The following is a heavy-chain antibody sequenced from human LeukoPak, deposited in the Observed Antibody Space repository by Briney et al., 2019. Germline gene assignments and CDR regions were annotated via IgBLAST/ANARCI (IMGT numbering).Heavy chain of an antibody. Sequence: SGGSLRLSCAASGFTFSSYSMNWVRQAPGKGLEWVSYISSGKTYIYYADSVKGRFTISRDNSKNTLYLQMNSLRAEDTAVYYCARDLDYYDSSGYYDYWGQGTLVTVSS. J-gene: IGHJ4*02. CDR1: GFTFSSYS. V-gene: IGHV3-21*01. CDR3: ARDLDYYDSSGYYDY. D-gene: IGHD3-22*01. CDR2: ISSGKTYI.